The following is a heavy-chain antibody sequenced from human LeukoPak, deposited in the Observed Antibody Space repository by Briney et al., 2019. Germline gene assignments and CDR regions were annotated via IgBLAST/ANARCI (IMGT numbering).Heavy chain of an antibody. CDR2: INHSGST. D-gene: IGHD6-6*01. CDR3: ARAPGYSSSSGGLDP. CDR1: GGSFSGYY. J-gene: IGHJ5*02. Sequence: PSETLSLTCAVYGGSFSGYYWSWIRQPPGKGLEWIGEINHSGSTNYNPSLKSRVTISADTSKNQFSLKLSSVTAADTAVYYCARAPGYSSSSGGLDPWGQGTLVTVSS. V-gene: IGHV4-34*01.